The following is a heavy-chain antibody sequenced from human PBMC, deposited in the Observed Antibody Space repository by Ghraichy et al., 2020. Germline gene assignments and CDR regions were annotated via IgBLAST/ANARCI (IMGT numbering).Heavy chain of an antibody. CDR1: GFTFSDYY. CDR3: ARDPHADVGY. J-gene: IGHJ4*02. Sequence: GGSLRLSCAASGFTFSDYYMTWIRQAPGKGLEWVSYITSSGSTIYYAASVKGRFTISRDNAKNSFFLQMNSLRADDTAVYYWARDPHADVGYWGQGTLVTVSS. V-gene: IGHV3-11*01. CDR2: ITSSGSTI.